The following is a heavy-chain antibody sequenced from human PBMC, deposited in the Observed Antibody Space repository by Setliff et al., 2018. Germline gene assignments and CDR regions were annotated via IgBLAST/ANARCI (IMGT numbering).Heavy chain of an antibody. D-gene: IGHD4-17*01. J-gene: IGHJ4*02. CDR3: ASLRAPPGDYGDYVDS. Sequence: PSETLSLTCTVSGGSIGRGSRYWSWIRQPAGKGLEWLGRIFPSGSTNYNPSLKSRVTISVDTSKNQFSLKLSSVTAADTAVYYCASLRAPPGDYGDYVDSWGQGTLVTVSS. CDR2: IFPSGST. V-gene: IGHV4-61*02. CDR1: GGSIGRGSRY.